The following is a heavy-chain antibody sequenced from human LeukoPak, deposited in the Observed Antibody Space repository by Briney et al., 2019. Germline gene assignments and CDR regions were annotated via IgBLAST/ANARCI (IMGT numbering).Heavy chain of an antibody. V-gene: IGHV3-23*01. D-gene: IGHD4-17*01. J-gene: IGHJ1*01. Sequence: PGGSLRLSCAASGFTFSSYEMNWVRQDPGKGLECVSVISGSGGSTYYADSVKGRFTISRDNSKNTLYLQMNSLRAEDTAVYYCAKEIYGDSTGGRFQHWGQGTLVTVSS. CDR3: AKEIYGDSTGGRFQH. CDR1: GFTFSSYE. CDR2: ISGSGGST.